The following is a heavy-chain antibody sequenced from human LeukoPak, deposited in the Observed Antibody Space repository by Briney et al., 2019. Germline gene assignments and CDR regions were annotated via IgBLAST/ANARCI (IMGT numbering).Heavy chain of an antibody. D-gene: IGHD3-10*01. CDR2: MNAYNGNT. CDR3: ARGGSGPYYMDV. V-gene: IGHV1-18*04. CDR1: GYTFSNYG. Sequence: GASLKLSCTASGYTFSNYGISWVRQAPGKGLEWMAWMNAYNGNTSYAQNFQGRVTITRDTSTSTAYMELKSLRSDDTAVYYCARGGSGPYYMDVWGKGTTVTVSS. J-gene: IGHJ6*03.